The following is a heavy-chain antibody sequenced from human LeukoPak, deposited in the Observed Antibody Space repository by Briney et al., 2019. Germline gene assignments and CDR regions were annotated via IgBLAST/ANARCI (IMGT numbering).Heavy chain of an antibody. CDR1: GFTFSYYA. CDR2: ISSNGGST. V-gene: IGHV3-64D*09. Sequence: GGSLRLSCSASGFTFSYYAMHWVRQAAGKGLEFVSGISSNGGSTYYAGSLKGRFTVSRDNSNNTLYLQMSSLRAEDTAIYYCAKGPTYDSLPYYFDYWGQGTLVTVSS. D-gene: IGHD3-22*01. CDR3: AKGPTYDSLPYYFDY. J-gene: IGHJ4*02.